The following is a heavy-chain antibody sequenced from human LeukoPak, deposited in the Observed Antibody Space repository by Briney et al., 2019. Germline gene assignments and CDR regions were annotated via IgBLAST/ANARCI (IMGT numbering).Heavy chain of an antibody. V-gene: IGHV1-46*01. CDR2: INPSGGST. J-gene: IGHJ3*02. D-gene: IGHD2-15*01. CDR3: ARSCGGSCYHSWAYAFDI. Sequence: GASVKVSCKASGYTFTSYYMHWVRQAPGQGLEWMGIINPSGGSTSYAQKFQGRVTMTRDTSTSTVYMELSSLRSEDTAVYYCARSCGGSCYHSWAYAFDIWGQGTMVTVSS. CDR1: GYTFTSYY.